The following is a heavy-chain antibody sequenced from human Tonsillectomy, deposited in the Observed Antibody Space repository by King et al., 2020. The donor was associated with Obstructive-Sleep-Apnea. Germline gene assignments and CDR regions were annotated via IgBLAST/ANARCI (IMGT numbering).Heavy chain of an antibody. J-gene: IGHJ4*02. D-gene: IGHD1-26*01. V-gene: IGHV4-34*01. CDR2: INHSGST. CDR3: ARVLGAAGPDYYFDY. Sequence: VQLQQWDTGLLKPSETLSLTCAVYGGSFSDYYWSWIRQPPGKELEWIGEINHSGSTNFNPSLKSRVTISVDTSRNQSSLKLHSVTAADTAVYYCARVLGAAGPDYYFDYWGQGTLVTVSS. CDR1: GGSFSDYY.